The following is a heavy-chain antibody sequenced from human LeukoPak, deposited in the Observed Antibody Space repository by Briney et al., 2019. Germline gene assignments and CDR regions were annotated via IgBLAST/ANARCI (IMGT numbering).Heavy chain of an antibody. Sequence: ASVKVSCKASGYTFTGYYMHGVRQAPGQGLEWMGRINPNSGGTNYAQKFQGRVTMTRDTSISAAYMELRRLRSDDTAVYYCARVRGWSSQFDAFDIWGQGTMVTVSS. CDR3: ARVRGWSSQFDAFDI. V-gene: IGHV1-2*06. J-gene: IGHJ3*02. CDR1: GYTFTGYY. CDR2: INPNSGGT. D-gene: IGHD3-3*01.